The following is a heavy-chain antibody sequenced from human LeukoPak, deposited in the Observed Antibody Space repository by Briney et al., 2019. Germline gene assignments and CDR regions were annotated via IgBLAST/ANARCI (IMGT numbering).Heavy chain of an antibody. J-gene: IGHJ3*02. Sequence: TGGSLRLSCAASGFTFSDYYMSWIRQAPGKGLEWVSYISSSGSTIYYADSVKGRFTISRDNAKNSLYLQMSSLRAEDTAVYYCAKEAESLAFDIWGQGTMVTVSS. V-gene: IGHV3-11*01. CDR2: ISSSGSTI. CDR1: GFTFSDYY. CDR3: AKEAESLAFDI. D-gene: IGHD2-15*01.